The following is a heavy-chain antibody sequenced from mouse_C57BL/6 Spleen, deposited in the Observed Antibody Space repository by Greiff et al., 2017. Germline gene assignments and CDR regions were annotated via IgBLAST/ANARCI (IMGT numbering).Heavy chain of an antibody. V-gene: IGHV1-59*01. CDR3: DRPATGVAPGPFAY. D-gene: IGHD1-1*01. CDR1: GYTFTSYW. J-gene: IGHJ3*01. Sequence: QVQLQQPGAELVRPGTSVKLSCKASGYTFTSYWMPWVKQRPGQGLEWIGVIDPADSYTNYTQKFKGKATLTVDTSSSTANLQLSRLTSEDSAVYYVDRPATGVAPGPFAYWGQGTLVTVSA. CDR2: IDPADSYT.